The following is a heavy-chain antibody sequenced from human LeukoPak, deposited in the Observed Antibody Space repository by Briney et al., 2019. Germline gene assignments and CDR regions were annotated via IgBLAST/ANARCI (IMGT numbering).Heavy chain of an antibody. CDR2: ISVSGGST. CDR3: AKAVLIVGATIGFDY. D-gene: IGHD1-26*01. J-gene: IGHJ4*02. Sequence: GGSLRLSCAASGFTFSSYAMSWVRQAPGKGLEGVSAISVSGGSTYYADSVNGRFTISRDNSKNTLYLQMNSLRAEDTAVYYCAKAVLIVGATIGFDYWGQGTLVTVSS. CDR1: GFTFSSYA. V-gene: IGHV3-23*01.